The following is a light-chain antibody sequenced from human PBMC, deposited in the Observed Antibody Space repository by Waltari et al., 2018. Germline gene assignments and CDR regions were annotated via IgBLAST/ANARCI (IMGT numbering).Light chain of an antibody. J-gene: IGLJ3*02. Sequence: QAGLTQPPSVSRGLRQTATLTCTGNSNNVGNQGAAWLQQHQGHPPNLLSTRNNNRPSGISERFSASRSGNTASLTITGLQPEDEADYYCSAWDSSLSAWVFGGGTKLTVL. CDR3: SAWDSSLSAWV. CDR1: SNNVGNQG. V-gene: IGLV10-54*01. CDR2: RNN.